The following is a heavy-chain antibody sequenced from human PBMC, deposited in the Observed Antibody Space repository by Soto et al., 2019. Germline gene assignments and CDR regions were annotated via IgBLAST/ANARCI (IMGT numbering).Heavy chain of an antibody. D-gene: IGHD1-26*01. J-gene: IGHJ4*02. Sequence: SETLSLTCTVSGGSISSSSYYWGWIRQPPGKGLEWIGSIYYSGSTYYNPSLKSRVTISVDTSKNQFSLKLSSVTAADTAVYYCASPVGAPPYFDYWGQGTLVTVSS. V-gene: IGHV4-39*01. CDR2: IYYSGST. CDR3: ASPVGAPPYFDY. CDR1: GGSISSSSYY.